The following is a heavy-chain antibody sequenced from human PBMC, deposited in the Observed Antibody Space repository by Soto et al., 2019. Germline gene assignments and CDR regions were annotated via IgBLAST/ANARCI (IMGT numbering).Heavy chain of an antibody. D-gene: IGHD1-26*01. Sequence: EVHLVESGGGLVQTGGSLRLSCAIFESTVSRDWMNWVRQAPGKGLEWVAHIKQDGSEKYYVDSVKGRFTISRDNAKKSLYLHMNCLRPADTAMYCCSGGVGDAFWGQGTLVTVSS. V-gene: IGHV3-7*04. CDR1: ESTVSRDW. CDR2: IKQDGSEK. CDR3: SGGVGDAF. J-gene: IGHJ4*02.